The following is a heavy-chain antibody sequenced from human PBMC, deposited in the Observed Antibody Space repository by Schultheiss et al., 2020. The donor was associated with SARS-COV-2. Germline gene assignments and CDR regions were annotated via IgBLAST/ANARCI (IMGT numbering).Heavy chain of an antibody. D-gene: IGHD6-19*01. J-gene: IGHJ4*02. CDR2: ISSSSSTI. Sequence: GGSLRLSCAASGFTFSSYSMNWVRQAPGKGLEWVSYISSSSSTIYYADSVKGRFTISRDNAKNSLYLQMSSLRAEDTALYYCARGGRYNTGWSSFDYWCQGTLVTVSS. CDR3: ARGGRYNTGWSSFDY. V-gene: IGHV3-48*01. CDR1: GFTFSSYS.